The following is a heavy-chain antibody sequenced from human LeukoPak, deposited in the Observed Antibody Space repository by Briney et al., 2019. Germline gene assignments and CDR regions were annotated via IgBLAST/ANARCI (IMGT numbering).Heavy chain of an antibody. CDR2: IWYDGSHK. Sequence: GGSLRLXCAASGFTFSSYGMHWGRQAPGKGLEWVAVIWYDGSHKFYADSVKGRFTISRDNYRSTLYLQMNSLRAEDTAVYYCARIGPDYYYYMDVWGKGTTVTVSS. J-gene: IGHJ6*03. CDR3: ARIGPDYYYYMDV. CDR1: GFTFSSYG. V-gene: IGHV3-33*01.